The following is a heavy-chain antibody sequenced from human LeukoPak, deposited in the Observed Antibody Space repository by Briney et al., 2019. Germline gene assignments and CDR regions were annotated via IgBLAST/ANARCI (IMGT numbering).Heavy chain of an antibody. Sequence: SETLSLTCAVYGGSFSGYYWSWIRQPPGKGLEWIGEINHSGSTNYNPSLKSRVTISVDTSKNQFSLKLSSVTAADTAVYYCARGWYQQTYYFDYWGQGTLVTVSS. D-gene: IGHD2-2*01. CDR3: ARGWYQQTYYFDY. CDR2: INHSGST. J-gene: IGHJ4*02. CDR1: GGSFSGYY. V-gene: IGHV4-34*01.